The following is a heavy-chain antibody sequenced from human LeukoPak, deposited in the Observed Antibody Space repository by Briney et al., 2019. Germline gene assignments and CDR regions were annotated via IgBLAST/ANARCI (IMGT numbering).Heavy chain of an antibody. Sequence: GGSLRLSCAASGFTFSSYAMNWVRQAPGKGLEWVSYISSTGRITYYADSVKGRFTISRDNAKNSLYLQMNRLTAEDTAIYYCARTDPQLALDYWGQGTLVTVSS. CDR2: ISSTGRIT. CDR3: ARTDPQLALDY. V-gene: IGHV3-48*03. D-gene: IGHD6-13*01. CDR1: GFTFSSYA. J-gene: IGHJ4*02.